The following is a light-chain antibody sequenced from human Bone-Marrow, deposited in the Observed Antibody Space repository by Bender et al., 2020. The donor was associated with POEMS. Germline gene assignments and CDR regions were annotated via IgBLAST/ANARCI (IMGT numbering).Light chain of an antibody. J-gene: IGLJ3*02. CDR3: QTWGSAIRVV. CDR1: TGHRSYA. Sequence: QLVLTQSPSASASLGASVTLTCTLSTGHRSYAIAWHQQQPEKAPRYLMKVNNDGSHSKGAGIPDRFSGSSSGAERYLTISSLQSEDEADYYCQTWGSAIRVVFGEGTKLTVL. CDR2: VNNDGSH. V-gene: IGLV4-69*02.